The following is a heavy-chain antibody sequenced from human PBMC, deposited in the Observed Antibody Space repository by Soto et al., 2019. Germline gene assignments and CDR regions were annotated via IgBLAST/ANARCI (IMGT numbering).Heavy chain of an antibody. CDR1: GGSISSSSYY. CDR3: ARTNSSGWYPYFDY. CDR2: IYYSGST. Sequence: QLQLQESGPGLVKPSETLSLTCTVSGGSISSSSYYWGWIRQPPGKGLEWIGSIYYSGSTYYNPSLKSRVTISVDTSKNQFSLKLSSVTAADTAVYYCARTNSSGWYPYFDYWGQGTLVTVSS. J-gene: IGHJ4*02. V-gene: IGHV4-39*01. D-gene: IGHD6-19*01.